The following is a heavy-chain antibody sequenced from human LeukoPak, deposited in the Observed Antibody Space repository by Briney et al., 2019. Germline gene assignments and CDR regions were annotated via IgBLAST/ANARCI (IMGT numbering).Heavy chain of an antibody. Sequence: SETLSLTCTVSGGSISRYFWNWIRQPPGKGLEWIGYIHHSGTTNYNPSLKSRVAISVDTSKNQFSLKLSSVTAADTAVYFCARGGGCTTTSCDFDWWGQGTQVTVSS. CDR3: ARGGGCTTTSCDFDW. J-gene: IGHJ4*02. D-gene: IGHD2-8*01. CDR1: GGSISRYF. V-gene: IGHV4-59*01. CDR2: IHHSGTT.